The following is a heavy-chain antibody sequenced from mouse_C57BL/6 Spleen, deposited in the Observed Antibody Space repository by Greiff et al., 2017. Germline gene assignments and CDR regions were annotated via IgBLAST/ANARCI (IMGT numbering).Heavy chain of an antibody. V-gene: IGHV1-50*01. D-gene: IGHD1-1*01. CDR3: ARGNRLEFSTTVVGGFGY. Sequence: LQLQQPGAELVKPGASVKLSCKASGYTFTSYWMQWVKQRPGQGLEWIGEIDPSDSYTNYNQKFKGKATLTVDTSSSTAYMQLSSLTSEDSAVYYCARGNRLEFSTTVVGGFGYWGQGTTLTVSS. CDR2: IDPSDSYT. J-gene: IGHJ2*01. CDR1: GYTFTSYW.